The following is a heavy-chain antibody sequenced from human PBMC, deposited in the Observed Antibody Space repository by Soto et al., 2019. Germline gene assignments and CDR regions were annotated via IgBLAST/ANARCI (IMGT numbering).Heavy chain of an antibody. Sequence: SVKVSCKASGGTFSGYAISWVRQAPGQGLEWMGGIIPIFGTANYAQKFQGRVTITADKSTSTAYMELSSLRSEDTAVYYCARHPQSNGKQWFDPWGQGTLVTVSS. V-gene: IGHV1-69*06. J-gene: IGHJ5*02. CDR3: ARHPQSNGKQWFDP. CDR2: IIPIFGTA. CDR1: GGTFSGYA. D-gene: IGHD2-8*01.